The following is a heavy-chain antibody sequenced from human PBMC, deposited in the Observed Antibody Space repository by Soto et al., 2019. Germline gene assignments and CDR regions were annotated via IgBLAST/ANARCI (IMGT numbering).Heavy chain of an antibody. V-gene: IGHV4-39*01. J-gene: IGHJ4*02. D-gene: IGHD4-17*01. Sequence: QLQLQESGSGLVKPSETLSLTCIVSNGSISSRSSYWGWIRQTPGKGLEWIGSIYYIGNTYYNTSLKSRVTISIDTSKTQFSLKMNSVTAADTAVYFCGGQDYGAKGYYENWGQGALVTVSS. CDR2: IYYIGNT. CDR1: NGSISSRSSY. CDR3: GGQDYGAKGYYEN.